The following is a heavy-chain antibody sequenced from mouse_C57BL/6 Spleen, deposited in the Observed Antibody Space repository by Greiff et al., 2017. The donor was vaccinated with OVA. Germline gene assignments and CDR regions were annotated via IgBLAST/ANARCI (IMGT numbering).Heavy chain of an antibody. CDR1: GYTFTSYW. Sequence: QVQLKQPGAELVKPGASVKMSCKASGYTFTSYWITWVKQRPGQGLEWIGDIYPGSGSTNYNEKFKSKATLTVDTSSSTAYMKLSSLTSEDSAVYYCAIYYGNLYAMDYWGQGTSVTVSS. CDR2: IYPGSGST. D-gene: IGHD2-1*01. V-gene: IGHV1-55*01. J-gene: IGHJ4*01. CDR3: AIYYGNLYAMDY.